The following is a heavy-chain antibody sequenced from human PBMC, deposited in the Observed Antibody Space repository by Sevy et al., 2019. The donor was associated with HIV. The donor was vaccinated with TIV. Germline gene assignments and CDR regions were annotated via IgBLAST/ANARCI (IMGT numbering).Heavy chain of an antibody. CDR2: FDPEDGET. D-gene: IGHD2-2*01. J-gene: IGHJ6*02. CDR1: GYTLTKLS. V-gene: IGHV1-24*01. CDR3: ARAPVMVVPAARHYYYGMDV. Sequence: ASVKVSCKVSGYTLTKLSMHWVRQAPGKGLEWMGRFDPEDGETIYAQKFQGRVTMTEDTSTDTTYMELRSLRSDDTAVYYCARAPVMVVPAARHYYYGMDVWGQGTTVTVSS.